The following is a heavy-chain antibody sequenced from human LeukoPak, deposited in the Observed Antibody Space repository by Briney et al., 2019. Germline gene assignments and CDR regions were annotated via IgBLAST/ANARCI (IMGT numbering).Heavy chain of an antibody. CDR3: AKGSGTSGYHFDN. D-gene: IGHD3-22*01. J-gene: IGHJ4*02. V-gene: IGHV3-23*01. Sequence: GGSPRLSCAASGFTFSNYAMGWVRQAPGKGLEWVSGITGTTYYADSVKGRFTISRDNSQNTLYLQMNSLRAEDTGVYYCAKGSGTSGYHFDNWGQGTLVTVSS. CDR2: ITGTT. CDR1: GFTFSNYA.